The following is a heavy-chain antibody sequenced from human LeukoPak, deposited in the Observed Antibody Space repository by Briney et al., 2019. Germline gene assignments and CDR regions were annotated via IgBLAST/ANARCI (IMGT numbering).Heavy chain of an antibody. D-gene: IGHD6-25*01. Sequence: VGSLRLSCTGSGFSFTNYAMHWVRQAPGEGLEWVAVISYDESKIYYADSVKGRFTISRDLSTNTLYLQMNSLTTEDTAMYFCARRPVAAEYFQHWGQGTLVTVSS. CDR2: ISYDESKI. J-gene: IGHJ1*01. V-gene: IGHV3-30*03. CDR1: GFSFTNYA. CDR3: ARRPVAAEYFQH.